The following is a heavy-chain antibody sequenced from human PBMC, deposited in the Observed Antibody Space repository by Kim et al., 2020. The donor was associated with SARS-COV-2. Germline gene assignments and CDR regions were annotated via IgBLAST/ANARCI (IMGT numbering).Heavy chain of an antibody. J-gene: IGHJ6*02. CDR1: GYTFTSYG. Sequence: ASVKVSCKASGYTFTSYGISWVRQAPGQGLEWMGWISAYNGNTNYAQKLQGRVTMTTDTSTSTAYMELRSLRSDDTAVYYCARDGYYYDSSGYYYYYGMDVWGQGTTVTVSS. D-gene: IGHD3-22*01. V-gene: IGHV1-18*01. CDR2: ISAYNGNT. CDR3: ARDGYYYDSSGYYYYYGMDV.